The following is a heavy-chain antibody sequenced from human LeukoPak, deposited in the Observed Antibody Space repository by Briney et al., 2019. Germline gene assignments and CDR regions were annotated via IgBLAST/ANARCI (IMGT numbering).Heavy chain of an antibody. CDR2: IYYSGST. CDR3: ARLHMWPGVFYGMDV. Sequence: SETLSLTCTVSGGSISRGDYCWSWIRQTPGKGLEWIGYIYYSGSTSYNPSLKSRLTISVDTPENQFSLKLSSVTAADTAVYYCARLHMWPGVFYGMDVWGKGTAVTVSS. V-gene: IGHV4-30-4*01. D-gene: IGHD3-10*01. J-gene: IGHJ6*04. CDR1: GGSISRGDYC.